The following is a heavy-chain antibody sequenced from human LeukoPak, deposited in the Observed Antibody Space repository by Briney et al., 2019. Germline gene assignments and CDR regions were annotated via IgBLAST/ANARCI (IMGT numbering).Heavy chain of an antibody. CDR1: GFTFSSYG. D-gene: IGHD6-19*01. J-gene: IGHJ4*02. Sequence: PGRSLRLSCAASGFTFSSYGMHWVRQAPGKGLEWVAFITYDGTNTYYADSVKGRFTISRDNSKNTLYLQMNSLRPEDTAVYYCARGNGVAVAGTGVDYWGQGTLVTVSS. CDR3: ARGNGVAVAGTGVDY. CDR2: ITYDGTNT. V-gene: IGHV3-30*03.